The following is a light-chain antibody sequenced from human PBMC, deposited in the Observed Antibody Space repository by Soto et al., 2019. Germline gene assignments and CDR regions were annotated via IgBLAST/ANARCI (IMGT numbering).Light chain of an antibody. CDR3: QQYFSPPWT. CDR2: GAS. CDR1: QDINNF. J-gene: IGKJ1*01. Sequence: DIPLTQSPSSLSASVGDRVIITCRASQDINNFLAWFQQKPGKAPKSLMYGASTLQSGVPSQFSGSGSGTVFTLTISSLQPEDFATYYCQQYFSPPWTFGQGTRVELK. V-gene: IGKV1-16*02.